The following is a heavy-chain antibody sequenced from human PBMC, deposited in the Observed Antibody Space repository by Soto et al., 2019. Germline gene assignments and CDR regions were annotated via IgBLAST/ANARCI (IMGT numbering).Heavy chain of an antibody. CDR3: ASMGYHYGSGSYPLDY. CDR1: GGSISSSSYY. CDR2: IYYSGNT. D-gene: IGHD3-10*01. J-gene: IGHJ4*02. V-gene: IGHV4-39*01. Sequence: SETLSLTCTVSGGSISSSSYYWGWIRQPPGKGLEWIGSIYYSGNTYYNPSLKSRVTISVDTAKNQFSLNLRSVTAADTAVYYCASMGYHYGSGSYPLDYWGQGTLVTVSS.